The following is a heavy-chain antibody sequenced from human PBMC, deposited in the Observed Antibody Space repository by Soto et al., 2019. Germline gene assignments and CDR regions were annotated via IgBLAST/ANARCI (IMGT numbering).Heavy chain of an antibody. CDR2: VYYNGIT. CDR1: GYSISSGYY. J-gene: IGHJ4*02. CDR3: ARGVTGTLDY. V-gene: IGHV4-38-2*01. Sequence: ETLSLACAVSGYSISSGYYWNWIRQSPGKGLEWIGCVYYNGITFTNPSLKSRVTMTADTSKNHFSLRLTSVTAADAATYFCARGVTGTLDYWGQGALVTVSS. D-gene: IGHD2-21*02.